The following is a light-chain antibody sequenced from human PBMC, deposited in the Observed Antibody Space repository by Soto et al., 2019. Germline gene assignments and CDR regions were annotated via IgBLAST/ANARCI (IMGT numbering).Light chain of an antibody. V-gene: IGKV3-15*01. J-gene: IGKJ1*01. CDR1: QRVGIN. CDR3: QQYDGWPRT. Sequence: EIVLTQSPATLSVSPGETATLSCLASQRVGINLAWYQQKPGQAPRLLIYSASTRASGTPDRFSGSGSGTEFTLTISSLQSEDFAFFYCQQYDGWPRTFGQGTKVDIK. CDR2: SAS.